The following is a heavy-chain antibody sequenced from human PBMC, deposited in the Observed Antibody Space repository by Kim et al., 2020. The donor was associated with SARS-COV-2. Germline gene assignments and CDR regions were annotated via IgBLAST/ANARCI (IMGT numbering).Heavy chain of an antibody. CDR2: ISGSGGST. CDR3: AKGLSYYYGMDV. J-gene: IGHJ6*02. V-gene: IGHV3-23*01. Sequence: GGSLRLSCAASGFTFGNYAMSWVRQAPGKGLEWVSAISGSGGSTYYADSVKGRFTISRDKSKNTLYLQMNSLGAEDTALYYCAKGLSYYYGMDVWGQGTT. CDR1: GFTFGNYA.